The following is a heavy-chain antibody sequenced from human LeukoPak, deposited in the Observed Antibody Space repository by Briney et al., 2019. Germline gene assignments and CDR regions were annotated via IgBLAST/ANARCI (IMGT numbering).Heavy chain of an antibody. CDR1: GYSISSGYY. CDR3: ARDPLGFGKGYRGPVY. V-gene: IGHV4-38-2*02. J-gene: IGHJ4*02. Sequence: PSETLSLTCAVSGYSISSGYYWGWVRQPPGKGLEWIGSIYHSGSTYYNPSLKSRVTISVDTSKNQFSLKLSSVTAADTAVYYCARDPLGFGKGYRGPVYWGQGTLVTVSS. D-gene: IGHD3-10*01. CDR2: IYHSGST.